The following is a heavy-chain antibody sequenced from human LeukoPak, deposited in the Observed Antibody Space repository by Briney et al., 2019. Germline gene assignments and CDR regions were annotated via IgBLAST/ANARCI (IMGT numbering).Heavy chain of an antibody. Sequence: SQTQSLTCADTGDSISRGGYSWSWIRQPPGKGLEWNGYNYHSGSTYYNPSLESQVTISVDRSKNQFSLRLSSVTAADTAVYYCARGRGYCSGGSCYSGSNAFDIWGQGTMVTVSS. D-gene: IGHD2-15*01. CDR2: NYHSGST. V-gene: IGHV4-30-2*01. CDR1: GDSISRGGYS. CDR3: ARGRGYCSGGSCYSGSNAFDI. J-gene: IGHJ3*02.